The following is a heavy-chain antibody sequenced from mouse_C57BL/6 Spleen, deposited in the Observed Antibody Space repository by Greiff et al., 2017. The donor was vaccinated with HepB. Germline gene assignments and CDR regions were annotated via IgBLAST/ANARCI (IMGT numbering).Heavy chain of an antibody. CDR1: GYTFTSYW. CDR2: IDPTSGGT. J-gene: IGHJ4*01. CDR3: VSPLWLRRSYYAMDY. D-gene: IGHD2-2*01. Sequence: QVQLQQSGAELVKPGASVKLSCKASGYTFTSYWMHWVKQRPGRGLEWIGRIDPTSGGTKYNEKFKSKATLTVDKPSSTAYMQRSSLTSEDSAVYYCVSPLWLRRSYYAMDYWGQGISGTVSS. V-gene: IGHV1-72*01.